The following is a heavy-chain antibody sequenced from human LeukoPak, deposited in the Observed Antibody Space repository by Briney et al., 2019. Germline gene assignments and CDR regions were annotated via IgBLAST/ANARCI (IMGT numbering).Heavy chain of an antibody. D-gene: IGHD5-18*01. CDR3: TRAATYSNSWYFDY. CDR2: IYNGDNT. J-gene: IGHJ4*02. CDR1: GITVSRNY. Sequence: GGSLRLSCAASGITVSRNYMSWVRQTPGRGLEWVSIIYNGDNTYYADSVGDRFSISRDNSKSTLYLQMNNLRAEDTAVYFCTRAATYSNSWYFDYWGQGTLVTVSS. V-gene: IGHV3-66*01.